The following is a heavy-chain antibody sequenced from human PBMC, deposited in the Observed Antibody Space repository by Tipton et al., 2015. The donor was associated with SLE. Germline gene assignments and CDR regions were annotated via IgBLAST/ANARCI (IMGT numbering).Heavy chain of an antibody. V-gene: IGHV1-69*01. CDR3: ARVTTVANSLGY. Sequence: QSGAEVKKPGSSVKVSCKVSGGTFKNYAISWVRQAPGQGLEWMRGIIPVYITANYPQKFQGRVTITADESTSTVYMELTSLRSEDTALYFCARVTTVANSLGYWGQGTLVTVSS. CDR2: IIPVYITA. CDR1: GGTFKNYA. J-gene: IGHJ4*02. D-gene: IGHD4-23*01.